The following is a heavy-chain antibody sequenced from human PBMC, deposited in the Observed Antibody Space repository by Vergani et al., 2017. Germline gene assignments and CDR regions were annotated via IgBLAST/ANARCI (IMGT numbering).Heavy chain of an antibody. CDR2: INPSGGST. CDR1: GYTFTSYY. D-gene: IGHD3/OR15-3a*01. CDR3: ARGTSWFDP. J-gene: IGHJ5*02. V-gene: IGHV1-46*01. Sequence: QVQLVQSGAEVKKPGSSVKVSCKASGYTFTSYYMHWVRRAPGQGLEWMEIINPSGGSTSYAQKFQGRVTMTRDTSTSTVYMELSSLRSEHTAVYYCARGTSWFDPWGQGPRVIVSS.